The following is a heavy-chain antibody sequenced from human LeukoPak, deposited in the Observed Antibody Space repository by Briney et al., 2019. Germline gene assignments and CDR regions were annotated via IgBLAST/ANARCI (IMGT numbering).Heavy chain of an antibody. CDR1: GVSISSGGYS. CDR3: ARGATVTTYFDY. CDR2: IYHSGST. J-gene: IGHJ4*02. Sequence: SQTLSLTCAVSGVSISSGGYSWSWIRQPPGKGLEWIGYIYHSGSTYYNPPLKSRVTISVDRSKNQFSLKLSSVTAADTAVYYCARGATVTTYFDYWGQGTLVTVSS. V-gene: IGHV4-30-2*01. D-gene: IGHD4-17*01.